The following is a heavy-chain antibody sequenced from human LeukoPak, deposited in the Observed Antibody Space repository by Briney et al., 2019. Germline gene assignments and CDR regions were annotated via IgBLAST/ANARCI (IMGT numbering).Heavy chain of an antibody. J-gene: IGHJ4*02. D-gene: IGHD2-2*01. CDR3: TRLWECSSSTSCDFDY. Sequence: GGSLKLSCAASGLTFSGSAIHWVRQASGKGLEWVGHIRNKTSNYATAYAASVKGRFTISRDDSKSTTYLQMNSLKTEDTAVYYCTRLWECSSSTSCDFDYWGQGTLVTVSS. CDR1: GLTFSGSA. V-gene: IGHV3-73*01. CDR2: IRNKTSNYAT.